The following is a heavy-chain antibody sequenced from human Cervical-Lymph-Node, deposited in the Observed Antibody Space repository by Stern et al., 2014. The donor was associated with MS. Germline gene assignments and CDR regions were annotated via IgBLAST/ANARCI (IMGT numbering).Heavy chain of an antibody. Sequence: QVQLVQFGAEVKKPGSSVKVSCKASADTFSSYAINWVPQVPGQRLECLEWITPVFGTTNYAQKFQGRVTITADKSTNTAYMELMTLRSEDTAVYYCARGGGLVGYFDYWGQGTLVSVSS. D-gene: IGHD1-26*01. CDR1: ADTFSSYA. J-gene: IGHJ4*02. CDR2: ITPVFGTT. V-gene: IGHV1-69*06. CDR3: ARGGGLVGYFDY.